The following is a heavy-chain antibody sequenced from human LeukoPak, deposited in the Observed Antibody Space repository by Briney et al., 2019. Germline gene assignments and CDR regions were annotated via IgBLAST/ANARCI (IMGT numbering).Heavy chain of an antibody. D-gene: IGHD1-26*01. Sequence: SGGSLRLSCAASGFTFSDHYMSWIRQAPGKGLEWVSYISTTSSFTNFADSVRGRFTISRDNAKNSLYLQMNGLRAEDTAVYYCARDSGIAPSAFDIWGQGTMVTVSS. CDR1: GFTFSDHY. CDR2: ISTTSSFT. CDR3: ARDSGIAPSAFDI. V-gene: IGHV3-11*05. J-gene: IGHJ3*02.